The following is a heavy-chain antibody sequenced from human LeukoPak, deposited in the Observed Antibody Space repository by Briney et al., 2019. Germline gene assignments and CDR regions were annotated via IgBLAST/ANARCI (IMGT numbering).Heavy chain of an antibody. D-gene: IGHD4-17*01. Sequence: GASAKVSCKASGYTFTGYYMHWVRQAPGQGLEWMGWINPNTGVTNYAQKFQGRATLTRDTSIITAYMELTRLRSDDTAMYYCARDRTTVTTGYYGMDVWGQGTTLTVSS. CDR3: ARDRTTVTTGYYGMDV. CDR1: GYTFTGYY. V-gene: IGHV1-2*02. J-gene: IGHJ6*02. CDR2: INPNTGVT.